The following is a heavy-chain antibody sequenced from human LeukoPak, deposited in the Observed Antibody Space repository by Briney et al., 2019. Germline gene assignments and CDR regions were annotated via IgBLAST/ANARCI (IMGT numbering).Heavy chain of an antibody. J-gene: IGHJ4*02. Sequence: PSETLSLTCTVSGGSISSYYWSWIRQPPGKGLEWIGYIYYSGSTNYNPSLKSRVTISVDTSKNQFSLKLSSVTAADTAVYYCARDRRQQPFDYWGQGTLVTVSS. CDR2: IYYSGST. CDR1: GGSISSYY. D-gene: IGHD6-13*01. CDR3: ARDRRQQPFDY. V-gene: IGHV4-59*12.